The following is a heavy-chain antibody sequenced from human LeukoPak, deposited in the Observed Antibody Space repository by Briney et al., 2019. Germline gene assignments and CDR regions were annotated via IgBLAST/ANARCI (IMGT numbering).Heavy chain of an antibody. J-gene: IGHJ6*02. CDR3: AGMKTYYDILTGYYRPSYYYYGMDV. V-gene: IGHV4-59*08. Sequence: PSETLSLTCTVSGGSMRNYYWSWIRQSPGKGLEWIGYIYYSGTTKYNPSLQSRVTISLDTSKNQFSLKLSSVTAADTAVYYCAGMKTYYDILTGYYRPSYYYYGMDVWGQGTTVTVSS. CDR1: GGSMRNYY. CDR2: IYYSGTT. D-gene: IGHD3-9*01.